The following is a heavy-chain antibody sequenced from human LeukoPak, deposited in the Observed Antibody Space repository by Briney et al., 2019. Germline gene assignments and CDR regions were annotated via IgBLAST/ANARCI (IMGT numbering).Heavy chain of an antibody. CDR3: ARDFYDL. D-gene: IGHD3-3*01. J-gene: IGHJ4*02. CDR2: INPNSGGT. V-gene: IGHV1-2*02. CDR1: GGTFSSYA. Sequence: ASVKVSCKASGGTFSSYAISWVRQAPGQGLEWMGWINPNSGGTNYAQKFQGRVTMTRDTSISTAYMELSRLRSDDTAVYYCARDFYDLWGQGTLVTVSS.